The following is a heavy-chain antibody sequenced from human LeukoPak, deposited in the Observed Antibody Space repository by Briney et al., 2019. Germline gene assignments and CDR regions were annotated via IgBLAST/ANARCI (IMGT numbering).Heavy chain of an antibody. J-gene: IGHJ4*02. CDR3: AVQDGRALYYFDY. D-gene: IGHD5-24*01. Sequence: GEPLKISGKGSGCSFTYYWIGWLRQMPGKGLEWMGIIYPADSDTRYSPPFPGQVTISADKSTSTAYLQWSSLKAADTAMYYCAVQDGRALYYFDYWGQGTLVTVSS. CDR1: GCSFTYYW. CDR2: IYPADSDT. V-gene: IGHV5-51*01.